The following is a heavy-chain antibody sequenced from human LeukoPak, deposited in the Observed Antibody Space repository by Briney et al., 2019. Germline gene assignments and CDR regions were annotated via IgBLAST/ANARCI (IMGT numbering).Heavy chain of an antibody. CDR3: ARCVWYCSSTSCRYYYYYMDV. J-gene: IGHJ6*03. D-gene: IGHD2-2*01. CDR2: IYYSGST. Sequence: SETLSLTCTVSGGSISSYYWSWIRQPPGKGLEWIGYIYYSGSTNYNPSLKSRVTISVDTSKNQFSLKLSSVTAADTAVYYCARCVWYCSSTSCRYYYYYMDVWGKGTTVTVSS. V-gene: IGHV4-59*12. CDR1: GGSISSYY.